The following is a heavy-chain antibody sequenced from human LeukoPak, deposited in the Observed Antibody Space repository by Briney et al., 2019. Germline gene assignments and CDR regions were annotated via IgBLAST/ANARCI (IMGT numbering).Heavy chain of an antibody. CDR3: ARHQSGRRYDALDV. CDR1: GYSFTTYW. Sequence: GESLKISCKTSGYSFTTYWIDWVRRMPGKGLEWMGIIYPGDSDTTYSPSFQGQVTISVDKSTSTAYLQWTSLKASDTAMYYCARHQSGRRYDALDVWGQGTMVTVSS. J-gene: IGHJ3*01. V-gene: IGHV5-51*01. CDR2: IYPGDSDT. D-gene: IGHD3-3*01.